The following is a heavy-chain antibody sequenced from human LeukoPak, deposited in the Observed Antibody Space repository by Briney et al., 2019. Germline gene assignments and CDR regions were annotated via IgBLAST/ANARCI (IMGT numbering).Heavy chain of an antibody. CDR3: ARGSSRAFDY. Sequence: GGSLRLSCAASGFTFSNYVMHWVRQAPGKGLEWISCISSGSGSISYPDSVKGRFTISRDNAKNSLYLQMNSLRDEDTAVYYCARGSSRAFDYWGQGTLVTGSS. CDR2: ISSGSGSI. V-gene: IGHV3-48*02. CDR1: GFTFSNYV. J-gene: IGHJ4*02. D-gene: IGHD2-2*01.